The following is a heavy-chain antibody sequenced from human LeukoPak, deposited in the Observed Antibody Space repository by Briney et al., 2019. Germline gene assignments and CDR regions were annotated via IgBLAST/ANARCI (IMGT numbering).Heavy chain of an antibody. CDR1: GFIASSNY. D-gene: IGHD3-3*01. CDR3: ATGGRSGVALEQ. V-gene: IGHV3-53*01. CDR2: IYSGGTT. J-gene: IGHJ4*02. Sequence: PGGSLRLSCVVSGFIASSNYMSWVRQAPGKGVEWISLIYSGGTTHYADSVMGRFTISRDNSKTTLFLQMNSLKAEDTAVYYCATGGRSGVALEQWGQGTLVTVSS.